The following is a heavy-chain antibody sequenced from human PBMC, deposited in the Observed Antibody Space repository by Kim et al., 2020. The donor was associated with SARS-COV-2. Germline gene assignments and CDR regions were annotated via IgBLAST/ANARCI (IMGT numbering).Heavy chain of an antibody. D-gene: IGHD2-2*02. V-gene: IGHV4-59*13. CDR3: ARGVRYCSSTCCYTFDY. Sequence: SETLSLTCTVSGGSISSYYWSWIRQPPGKGLEWIGYISYSGSTNYNPSLMSRVTISVDTSKNQFSLKLSSVTAADTAVYYCARGVRYCSSTCCYTFDYWG. CDR2: ISYSGST. CDR1: GGSISSYY. J-gene: IGHJ4*01.